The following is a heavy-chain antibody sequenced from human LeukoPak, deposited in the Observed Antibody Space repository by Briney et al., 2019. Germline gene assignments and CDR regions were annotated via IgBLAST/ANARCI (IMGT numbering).Heavy chain of an antibody. D-gene: IGHD5-18*01. CDR1: GYTCTSYG. CDR2: ISAYNGNT. Sequence: ASVKVSCKASGYTCTSYGISWGGQAPGQGLEWMGWISAYNGNTNYAQKLQGRVTMTTDTSTSTAYMELRSLRSDDTAVYYCARDRLGGYSYGYRDYWGQGTLVTVSS. V-gene: IGHV1-18*01. CDR3: ARDRLGGYSYGYRDY. J-gene: IGHJ4*02.